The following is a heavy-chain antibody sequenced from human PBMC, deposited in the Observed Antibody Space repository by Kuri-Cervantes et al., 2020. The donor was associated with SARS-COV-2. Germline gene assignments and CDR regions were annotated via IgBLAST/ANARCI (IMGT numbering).Heavy chain of an antibody. Sequence: SVKVSCKAFGGTFSSYAISWVRQAPGQGLEWMGRIIPIFGTANYAQKFQGRVTITADKSTSTAYMELSSLRSEDTAMYYCARDRDMGGWPTTSIGGFDPWGQGTLVTVSS. CDR1: GGTFSSYA. CDR3: ARDRDMGGWPTTSIGGFDP. CDR2: IIPIFGTA. D-gene: IGHD2-15*01. J-gene: IGHJ5*02. V-gene: IGHV1-69*06.